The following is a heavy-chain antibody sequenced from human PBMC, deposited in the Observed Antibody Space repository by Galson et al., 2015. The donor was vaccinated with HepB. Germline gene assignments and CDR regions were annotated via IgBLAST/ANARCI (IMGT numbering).Heavy chain of an antibody. D-gene: IGHD2-15*01. CDR2: ITSSGSSI. CDR1: GFTFNSYS. V-gene: IGHV3-48*01. J-gene: IGHJ6*03. CDR3: AEVVHYYYYYMDV. Sequence: SLRLSCAASGFTFNSYSMNWVRQAPGKGLEWVSYITSSGSSINYADSVKGRFTISRDNAKNSLYLQMNSLRAEDTAVYYCAEVVHYYYYYMDVWGKGTTVTVSS.